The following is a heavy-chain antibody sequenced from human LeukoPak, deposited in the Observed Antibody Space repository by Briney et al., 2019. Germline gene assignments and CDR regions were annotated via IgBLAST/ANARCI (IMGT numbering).Heavy chain of an antibody. CDR1: GFTFSDYY. CDR3: ARVAGKASFLDELRRGLDP. D-gene: IGHD3/OR15-3a*01. V-gene: IGHV3-11*01. Sequence: GGSLRLSCAASGFTFSDYYMSWIRQAPGKGLEWVSYISSSGSTIYYADSVKGRFTISRDNAKNSLYLQMNSLRAEDTAVYYCARVAGKASFLDELRRGLDPWGQGTLVTVSS. CDR2: ISSSGSTI. J-gene: IGHJ5*02.